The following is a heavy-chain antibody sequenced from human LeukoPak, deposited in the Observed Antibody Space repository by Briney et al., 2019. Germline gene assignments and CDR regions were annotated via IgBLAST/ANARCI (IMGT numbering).Heavy chain of an antibody. Sequence: ASVKVSCKASGYTFTSYDINWVRQATGQGLEWMGWMNPNSGNTGYAQKFQGRVTITRNTSISTAYIELSSLGSEDTAVYYCARKGSSTSQFILPRSSWFDPWGQGTLVTVSS. J-gene: IGHJ5*02. CDR1: GYTFTSYD. V-gene: IGHV1-8*03. CDR3: ARKGSSTSQFILPRSSWFDP. CDR2: MNPNSGNT. D-gene: IGHD2-2*01.